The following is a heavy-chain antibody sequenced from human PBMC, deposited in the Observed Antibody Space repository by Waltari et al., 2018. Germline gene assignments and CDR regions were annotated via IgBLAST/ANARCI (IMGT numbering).Heavy chain of an antibody. CDR3: ARLHSGSYFRQYFFDY. V-gene: IGHV4-31*03. D-gene: IGHD1-26*01. J-gene: IGHJ4*02. CDR1: GGSISSGAYY. Sequence: QVQLQESGPGLVKPSQTLSLTCTVSGGSISSGAYYWSWIRQHPGKGLEWIGYIYYTGSTYYNPSLKSRVTISVDTSKNQFSLKLSSVTAADTAVYYCARLHSGSYFRQYFFDYWGPGTLVTVSS. CDR2: IYYTGST.